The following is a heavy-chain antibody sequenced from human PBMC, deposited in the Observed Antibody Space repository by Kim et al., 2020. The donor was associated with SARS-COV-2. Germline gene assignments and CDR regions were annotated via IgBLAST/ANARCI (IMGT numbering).Heavy chain of an antibody. Sequence: SVRGRFTVSRDNPKNSLFLQMNSLGADDTAVYYCARDPTEGGSNSGAFDIWGQGTTVTVSS. D-gene: IGHD1-26*01. CDR3: ARDPTEGGSNSGAFDI. V-gene: IGHV3-11*05. J-gene: IGHJ3*02.